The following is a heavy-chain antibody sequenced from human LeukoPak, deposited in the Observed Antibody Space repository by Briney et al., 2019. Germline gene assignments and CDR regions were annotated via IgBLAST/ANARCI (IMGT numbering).Heavy chain of an antibody. CDR1: GFTFSSYA. D-gene: IGHD2-2*01. J-gene: IGHJ6*02. CDR2: ISGSGGST. CDR3: ARERRVYCSSTSCYGVDYYYYGMDV. V-gene: IGHV3-23*01. Sequence: PGGSLRLSCAASGFTFSSYAMSWVRQAPGKGLEWVSAISGSGGSTYYADSVKGRFTISRDNAKNSLYLQMNSLRAEDTAVYYCARERRVYCSSTSCYGVDYYYYGMDVWGQGTTVTVSS.